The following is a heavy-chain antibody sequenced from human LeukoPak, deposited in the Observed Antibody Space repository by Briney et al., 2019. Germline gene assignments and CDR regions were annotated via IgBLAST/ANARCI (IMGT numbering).Heavy chain of an antibody. V-gene: IGHV3-23*01. Sequence: GGSLRLSCAASGFTFSSYAMSWVRQAPGKGPEWVSAISGSGGSTYYADSVKGRFTISRDNSKNTLYLQMNSLRAEDTAVYYCAKTKDSSGYYGPDYWGQGTLVTVSS. CDR3: AKTKDSSGYYGPDY. J-gene: IGHJ4*02. D-gene: IGHD3-22*01. CDR2: ISGSGGST. CDR1: GFTFSSYA.